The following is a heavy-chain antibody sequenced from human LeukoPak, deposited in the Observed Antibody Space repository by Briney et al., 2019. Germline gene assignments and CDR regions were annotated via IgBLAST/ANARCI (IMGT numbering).Heavy chain of an antibody. V-gene: IGHV4-39*01. CDR3: ARFELGWLHSHAFDI. J-gene: IGHJ3*02. D-gene: IGHD5-24*01. CDR2: IYYSGST. Sequence: SETLSLTCTVSGGSISSSRYYWGWIRQPPGKGLEWIGSIYYSGSTYYNPSLKSRVTISVDTSKNQFSLKLNSVTAADTAVYYCARFELGWLHSHAFDIWGQGTMVTVSS. CDR1: GGSISSSRYY.